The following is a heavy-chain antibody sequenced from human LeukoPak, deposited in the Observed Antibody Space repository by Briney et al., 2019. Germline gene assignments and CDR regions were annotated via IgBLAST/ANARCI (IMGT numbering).Heavy chain of an antibody. CDR3: ARDLRGRDGYNWPTGDY. CDR2: INPNGSST. Sequence: ASVKVSCKASGYTFTSYYMHWVRQAPGQGLEWMGIINPNGSSTSYAQKFQGRVTMTRDMSTSTVYMELSSLRSEDTAVYYCARDLRGRDGYNWPTGDYWGQGTLVTVSS. D-gene: IGHD5-24*01. J-gene: IGHJ4*02. V-gene: IGHV1-46*01. CDR1: GYTFTSYY.